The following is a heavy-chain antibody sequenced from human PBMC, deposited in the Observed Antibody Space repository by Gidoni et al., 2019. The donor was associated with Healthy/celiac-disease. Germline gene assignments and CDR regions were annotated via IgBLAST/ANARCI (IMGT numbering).Heavy chain of an antibody. V-gene: IGHV4-31*03. J-gene: IGHJ4*02. Sequence: QVQLQESGPGLVKPSQTLSLTCTVSGGSISSGGYYWSWIRQHPGKGLEWIGYIYYSGSTYYNPSLKSRVTISVDTSKNQFSLKLSSVTAADTAVYYCARVIPRYYYDSSGYFVAVRGLGYFDYWGQGTLVTVSS. D-gene: IGHD3-22*01. CDR3: ARVIPRYYYDSSGYFVAVRGLGYFDY. CDR1: GGSISSGGYY. CDR2: IYYSGST.